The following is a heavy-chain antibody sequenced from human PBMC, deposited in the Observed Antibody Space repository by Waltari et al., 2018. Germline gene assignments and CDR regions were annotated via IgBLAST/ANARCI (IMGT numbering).Heavy chain of an antibody. CDR1: GFSLSTSGVG. D-gene: IGHD3-22*01. CDR2: IYWNDDK. Sequence: QITLKESGPTLVKPTQTLTLTCTFSGFSLSTSGVGVGWIRQPPGKALEWLALIYWNDDKRYSPSLKVRLTITKDTSKNQVVLTMTNMDPVDTATYYCARDVYYYDSSGYYPFDYWGQGTLVTVSS. J-gene: IGHJ4*02. CDR3: ARDVYYYDSSGYYPFDY. V-gene: IGHV2-5*01.